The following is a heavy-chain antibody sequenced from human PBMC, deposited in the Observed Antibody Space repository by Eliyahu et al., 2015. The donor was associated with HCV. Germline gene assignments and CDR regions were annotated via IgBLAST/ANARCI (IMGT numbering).Heavy chain of an antibody. CDR1: GFTFSSYS. V-gene: IGHV3-48*02. CDR2: ISSSSSTI. Sequence: EVQLVESGGGLVQPGGALRLSCAASGFTFSSYSMNWVRQAPGKGLEGVSYISSSSSTIYYADSVKGRFTISRDNAKNSLYLQMNSLRDEDTAVYYCARGGXLVVPAAPLYFDYWGQGTLVTVSS. CDR3: ARGGXLVVPAAPLYFDY. J-gene: IGHJ4*02. D-gene: IGHD2-2*01.